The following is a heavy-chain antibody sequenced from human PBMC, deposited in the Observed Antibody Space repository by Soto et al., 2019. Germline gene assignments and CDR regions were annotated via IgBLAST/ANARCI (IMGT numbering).Heavy chain of an antibody. CDR3: AKRGGDYDSRYHYYMDV. Sequence: EVQVLESGGGLVQPGGSLRLSCAASGFTFSSYAMNWVRQSPGKGLEWVGSIRGSGSSAYYPDSVEGRFTISRDNSKNTRYLQMNSLRAEDTAVYYCAKRGGDYDSRYHYYMDVWGKGTTVTVSS. CDR2: IRGSGSSA. D-gene: IGHD3-16*01. J-gene: IGHJ6*03. CDR1: GFTFSSYA. V-gene: IGHV3-23*01.